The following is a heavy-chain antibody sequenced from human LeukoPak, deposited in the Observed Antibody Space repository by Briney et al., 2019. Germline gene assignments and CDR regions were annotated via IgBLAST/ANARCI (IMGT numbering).Heavy chain of an antibody. J-gene: IGHJ4*02. V-gene: IGHV1-2*02. CDR2: INPNSGGT. CDR3: ARSDDYDSSGYYYFDY. D-gene: IGHD3-22*01. CDR1: GYTFTGYY. Sequence: ASVKVSCKASGYTFTGYYMHWVRQAPGQGLEWMGWINPNSGGTNYAQTFQGSVTMTRQTSISTAYMELSRLRSDDTAVYYCARSDDYDSSGYYYFDYWGQGTLVTVSS.